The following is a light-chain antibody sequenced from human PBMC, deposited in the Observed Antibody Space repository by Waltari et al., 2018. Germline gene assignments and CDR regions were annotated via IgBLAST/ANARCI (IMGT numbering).Light chain of an antibody. CDR3: QQYTAPPWT. Sequence: DIQMTQSPSTLLASVGDRVTITCRASQSINRWLAWYQQKPGNAPKLLIYRTSTLESGVPSRFSGSGSGTEFTLTISSLQPEDFATYYCQQYTAPPWTFGQGTRVEI. CDR2: RTS. J-gene: IGKJ1*01. CDR1: QSINRW. V-gene: IGKV1-5*03.